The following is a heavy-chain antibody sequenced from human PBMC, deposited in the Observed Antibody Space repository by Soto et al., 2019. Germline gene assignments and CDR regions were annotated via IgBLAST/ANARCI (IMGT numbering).Heavy chain of an antibody. CDR3: AKDGSGYREEYFQH. CDR1: GFTFDDYA. J-gene: IGHJ1*01. CDR2: ISWNSGSI. Sequence: EVQLVESGGGLVQPGRSLRLSCAASGFTFDDYAMHWVRQAPGKGLEWVSGISWNSGSIGYADSVKGRFTISRDNAKNSLYLQMNSLRAEDTALYYCAKDGSGYREEYFQHWGQGTLVTVSS. D-gene: IGHD3-22*01. V-gene: IGHV3-9*01.